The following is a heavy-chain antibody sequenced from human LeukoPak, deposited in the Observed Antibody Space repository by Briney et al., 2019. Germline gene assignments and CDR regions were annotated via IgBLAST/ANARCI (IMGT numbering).Heavy chain of an antibody. CDR2: IFYSGST. CDR1: GGSISSYY. Sequence: SETLSLTCSVSGGSISSYYWSWIRQPPGKGLECIGYIFYSGSTKYNPSLESRVTISVDTSKNQFSLKLSSVTAADTAVYYCVRAPPVLGGIPDYWGQGTLVTVSS. CDR3: VRAPPVLGGIPDY. V-gene: IGHV4-59*01. J-gene: IGHJ4*02. D-gene: IGHD4-23*01.